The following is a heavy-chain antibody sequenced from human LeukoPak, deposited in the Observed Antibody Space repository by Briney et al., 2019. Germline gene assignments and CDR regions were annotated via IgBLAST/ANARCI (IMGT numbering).Heavy chain of an antibody. CDR2: IIPILGIA. J-gene: IGHJ4*02. Sequence: GASVKVSCKASGGTFSSYAISWVRQAPGQGLEWMGRIIPILGIANYAQKFQGRVTITADKSTSTAYMEPSSLRSEDTAVYYCARGSSGYEHGVDYWGQGTLVTVSS. D-gene: IGHD3-22*01. CDR1: GGTFSSYA. V-gene: IGHV1-69*04. CDR3: ARGSSGYEHGVDY.